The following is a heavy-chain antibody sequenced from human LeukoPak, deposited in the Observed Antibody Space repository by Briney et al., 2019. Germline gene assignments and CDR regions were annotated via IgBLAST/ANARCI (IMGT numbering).Heavy chain of an antibody. CDR2: INPNSGGT. Sequence: GPVKVSCKASGYTLTGYYMHWVRQAPGQGLEWMGWINPNSGGTNYAQKFQGRVTMTRDTSISTAYMELSRLRSDDTAVYYCARSYYYGSGSYHFDYWGQGTLVTVSS. D-gene: IGHD3-10*01. CDR1: GYTLTGYY. V-gene: IGHV1-2*02. CDR3: ARSYYYGSGSYHFDY. J-gene: IGHJ4*02.